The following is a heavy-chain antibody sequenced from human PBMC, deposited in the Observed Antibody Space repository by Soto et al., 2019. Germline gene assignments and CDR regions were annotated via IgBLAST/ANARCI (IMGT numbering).Heavy chain of an antibody. D-gene: IGHD6-13*01. Sequence: QVQLVQSGAEVKKPGSSVKVSCKASGGTFSSYAISWVRQAPGQGFEWMGGIIPIFGTANYAQKFQGRVTITADESTSTAYMELSSLRSEDTAVYYCASLKAGSSWHELDYWGQGTLVTVSS. V-gene: IGHV1-69*12. CDR3: ASLKAGSSWHELDY. CDR2: IIPIFGTA. J-gene: IGHJ4*02. CDR1: GGTFSSYA.